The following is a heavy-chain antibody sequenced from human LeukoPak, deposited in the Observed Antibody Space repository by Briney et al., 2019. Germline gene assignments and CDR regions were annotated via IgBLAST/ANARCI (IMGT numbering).Heavy chain of an antibody. CDR2: INPNTGGT. CDR1: GYSFSAYY. V-gene: IGHV1-2*02. D-gene: IGHD5-12*01. CDR3: ARESYSGYVRWFDP. Sequence: ASVKVSCKASGYSFSAYYIHWVRQPPGQGLEWMGWINPNTGGTHFEQKFQGRVTMTRDTSISIAYMELTRLTSDDTAVYYCARESYSGYVRWFDPWGQGTLVTVSS. J-gene: IGHJ5*02.